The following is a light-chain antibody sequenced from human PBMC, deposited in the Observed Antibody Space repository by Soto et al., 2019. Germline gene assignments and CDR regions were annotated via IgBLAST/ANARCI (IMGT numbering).Light chain of an antibody. CDR3: QQTYSTPRGA. J-gene: IGKJ1*01. CDR1: EIISNN. Sequence: DIQMTQSPSSLSASVGDRVTITCRASEIISNNLNWYQQKPGKAPKLLIYAASTLQSGVPSRFSGGGSGTDFTLTIGSLQPEDFTTYYCQQTYSTPRGAFGQGTKVEIK. V-gene: IGKV1-39*01. CDR2: AAS.